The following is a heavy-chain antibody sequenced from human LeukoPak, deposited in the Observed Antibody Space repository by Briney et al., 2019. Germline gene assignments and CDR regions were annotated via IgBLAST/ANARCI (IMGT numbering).Heavy chain of an antibody. CDR3: AKVHLEGASSLDQ. V-gene: IGHV3-30*18. D-gene: IGHD1-26*01. CDR1: GFTFSNYV. Sequence: QPGRSLRLSCAASGFTFSNYVMHWVRQAPGKRLEWGAAISYDGSNKYCADSVKGRFTISRDNSKNTLYLQMNSLRTEDTAVYYCAKVHLEGASSLDQWGQRTLVTVSS. CDR2: ISYDGSNK. J-gene: IGHJ4*02.